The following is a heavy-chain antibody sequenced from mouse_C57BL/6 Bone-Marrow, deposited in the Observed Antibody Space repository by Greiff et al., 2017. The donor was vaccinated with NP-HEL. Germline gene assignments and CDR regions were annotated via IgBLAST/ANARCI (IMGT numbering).Heavy chain of an antibody. CDR3: ARLSTVVGPYFDY. CDR1: GYTFTNYW. D-gene: IGHD1-1*01. J-gene: IGHJ2*01. V-gene: IGHV1-63*01. Sequence: VKLMESGAELVRPGTSVKMSCKASGYTFTNYWIGWAKQRPGHGLEWIGDIYPGGGYTNYNEKFKGKATLTADKSSSTAYMQFSSLTSEDSAIYYCARLSTVVGPYFDYWGQGTTLTVSS. CDR2: IYPGGGYT.